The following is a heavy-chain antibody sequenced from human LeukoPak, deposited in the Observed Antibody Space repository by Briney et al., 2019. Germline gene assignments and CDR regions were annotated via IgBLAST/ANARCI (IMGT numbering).Heavy chain of an antibody. Sequence: SDTLSLTCTVSVGPIRSCYWSWIPQPPGRGREGIGYIYFSGSTSYNPSLKSRVTISIDRSKNQFSLKLSSVAAADAAVYYCARSYDTNFDYWGQGTLVTVSS. CDR1: VGPIRSCY. CDR2: IYFSGST. J-gene: IGHJ4*02. D-gene: IGHD3-3*01. V-gene: IGHV4-59*07. CDR3: ARSYDTNFDY.